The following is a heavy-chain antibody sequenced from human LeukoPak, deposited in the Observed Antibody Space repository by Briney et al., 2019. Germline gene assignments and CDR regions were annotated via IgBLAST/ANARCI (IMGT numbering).Heavy chain of an antibody. Sequence: ASVKVSCKASGYTFSGYYIHWVRQAPGQGLEWMEWMNPNSGATNNAQKFQGRVTLSRDTSISTANMELRKLRSDYTAVYYCARSGITTIPNFDYWGQGTLVTVSS. D-gene: IGHD1/OR15-1a*01. CDR1: GYTFSGYY. CDR2: MNPNSGAT. CDR3: ARSGITTIPNFDY. J-gene: IGHJ4*02. V-gene: IGHV1-2*02.